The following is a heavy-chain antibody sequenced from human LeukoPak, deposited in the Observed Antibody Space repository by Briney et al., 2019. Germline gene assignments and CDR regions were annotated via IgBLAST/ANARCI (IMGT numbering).Heavy chain of an antibody. CDR1: GFTFSSYA. D-gene: IGHD2-15*01. V-gene: IGHV3-23*01. CDR2: ISGSGGST. CDR3: AKAEYVVVAATGNY. Sequence: AGGSLRLSCAASGFTFSSYAMSWVRQAPGKGLEWVSAISGSGGSTYYADSVKGRFTISRDNSKNTLYLQMNSLRAEDTAVYYCAKAEYVVVAATGNYWGQGTLVTVSS. J-gene: IGHJ4*02.